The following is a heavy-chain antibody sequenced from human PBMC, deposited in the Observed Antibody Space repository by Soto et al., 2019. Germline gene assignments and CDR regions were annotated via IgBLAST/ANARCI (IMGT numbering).Heavy chain of an antibody. CDR1: GFTFSSYN. D-gene: IGHD6-19*01. CDR2: ISSSSSTI. J-gene: IGHJ4*02. V-gene: IGHV3-48*01. Sequence: VQLVESGGGLVQPGGSLRLSCAASGFTFSSYNMNWVRQAPGKGLEWVSYISSSSSTIYYADSVKGRFTISRDNAKNSLYLQMNSLRAEDTAVYYCARSSQWLVGGLDYWGLGTLVTVSS. CDR3: ARSSQWLVGGLDY.